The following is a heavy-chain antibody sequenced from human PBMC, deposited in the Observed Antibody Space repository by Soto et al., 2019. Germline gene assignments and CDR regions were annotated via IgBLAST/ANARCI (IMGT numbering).Heavy chain of an antibody. Sequence: QLQLQESGPGLVKPSEPLSLTCTVSGGSISSSSYYWGWIRQPPGNGLEWIGSIYYSGSTYYNPYLKSRVTVSVDTPKNQFSLRLSSVTAADTDVYYCARHEGGWIAARPIDYWGQVSLVTVSS. CDR2: IYYSGST. V-gene: IGHV4-39*01. D-gene: IGHD6-6*01. CDR3: ARHEGGWIAARPIDY. CDR1: GGSISSSSYY. J-gene: IGHJ4*02.